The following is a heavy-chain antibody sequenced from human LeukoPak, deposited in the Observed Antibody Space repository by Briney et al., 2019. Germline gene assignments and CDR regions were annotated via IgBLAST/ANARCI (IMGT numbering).Heavy chain of an antibody. CDR1: GFTLASFA. V-gene: IGHV3-23*01. CDR3: AKEYSSSSLDY. Sequence: GGSLRLSCAASGFTLASFAMSWVRRAPGKGLEWVVAISGSGGSTYYADSVKGRFTISRDNSKNTLYLQMNSLRAEDTAVYYCAKEYSSSSLDYWGQGTLVTVSS. D-gene: IGHD6-6*01. J-gene: IGHJ4*02. CDR2: ISGSGGST.